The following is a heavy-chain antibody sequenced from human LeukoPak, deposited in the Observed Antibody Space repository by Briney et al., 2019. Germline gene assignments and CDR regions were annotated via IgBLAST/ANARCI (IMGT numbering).Heavy chain of an antibody. CDR2: IKQDGSEK. CDR3: AREYSSSWENWFDP. CDR1: GFTFSSYW. D-gene: IGHD6-13*01. V-gene: IGHV3-7*01. Sequence: GGSLRLSCAASGFTFSSYWMSWVRQAPGKGLEWGTNIKQDGSEKYYVDSVKGRFTISRDDDKNSLYLKMNSLRAEDTAVYYCAREYSSSWENWFDPWGQGTLVTVSS. J-gene: IGHJ5*02.